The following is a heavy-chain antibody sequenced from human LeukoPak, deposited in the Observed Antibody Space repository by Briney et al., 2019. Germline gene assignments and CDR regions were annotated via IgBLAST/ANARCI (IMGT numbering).Heavy chain of an antibody. D-gene: IGHD6-19*01. J-gene: IGHJ6*02. CDR2: ISYDGSNK. Sequence: GGSLRLSCAASGFTFSSYGMHWVRQAPSKGLEWVAVISYDGSNKYYADSVKGRFTISRDNSKNTLYLQMNSLRAEDTAVYYCARSGWYYYYYYGMDVWGQGTTVTVSS. CDR1: GFTFSSYG. V-gene: IGHV3-30*03. CDR3: ARSGWYYYYYYGMDV.